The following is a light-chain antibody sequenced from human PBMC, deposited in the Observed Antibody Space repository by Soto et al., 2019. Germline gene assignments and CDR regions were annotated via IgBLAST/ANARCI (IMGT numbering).Light chain of an antibody. CDR3: QQYNNWPEYT. V-gene: IGKV3-15*01. CDR1: QSVGNS. Sequence: VVMTQSPGTLSVSPGEGVTLSCRAGQSVGNSLAWYQQKPCQAPRLLIFGASTSVTGIPARFSGSGSGTEFTLTITSLQSEDFAVYYCQQYNNWPEYTFGPGTKVEIK. CDR2: GAS. J-gene: IGKJ2*01.